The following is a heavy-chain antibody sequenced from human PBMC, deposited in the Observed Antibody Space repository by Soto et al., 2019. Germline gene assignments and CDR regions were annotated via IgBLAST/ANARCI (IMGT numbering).Heavy chain of an antibody. V-gene: IGHV3-30*18. CDR1: GFTFSSYG. Sequence: GGSLRLSCAASGFTFSSYGMHWVRQAPGKGLEWVAVISYDGSNKYYADSVKGRFTISRDNSKNTLYLQMNSLRAEDTAVYYCAKDDSYGTPSAYWGQGTRVTVSS. J-gene: IGHJ4*02. CDR3: AKDDSYGTPSAY. CDR2: ISYDGSNK. D-gene: IGHD5-18*01.